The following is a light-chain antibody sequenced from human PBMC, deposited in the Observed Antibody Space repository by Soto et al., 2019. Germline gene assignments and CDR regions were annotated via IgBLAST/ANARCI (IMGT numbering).Light chain of an antibody. CDR3: SSYTSGSTRGVV. Sequence: QSALTQPASVSGSPGQSITISCTGTSSDVGGYNYVSWYQQYPGIAPKIMIFEVSNRPSGVSSRFSGSKSGNTASLTISGLRAEDEADYYCSSYTSGSTRGVVFGGGTKLTVL. J-gene: IGLJ2*01. V-gene: IGLV2-14*01. CDR1: SSDVGGYNY. CDR2: EVS.